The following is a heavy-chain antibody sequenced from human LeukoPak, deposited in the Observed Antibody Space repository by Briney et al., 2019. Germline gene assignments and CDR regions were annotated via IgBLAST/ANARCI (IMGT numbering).Heavy chain of an antibody. D-gene: IGHD3-22*01. CDR2: ISSSGRTI. Sequence: PGGSLRLSCAASGFTFSSYEMNWVRQAPGKGLEWVSYISSSGRTIYYADSVKGRFTISRDNAKNSLYLQMNSLRAEDTAVSYCAREGDYHYESSGYAANHYWGEGTLATVSS. CDR3: AREGDYHYESSGYAANHY. J-gene: IGHJ4*02. CDR1: GFTFSSYE. V-gene: IGHV3-48*03.